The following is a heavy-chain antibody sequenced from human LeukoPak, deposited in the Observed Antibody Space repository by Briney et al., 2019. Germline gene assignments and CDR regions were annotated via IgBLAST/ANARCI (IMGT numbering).Heavy chain of an antibody. CDR3: AASYDMGWLIGY. V-gene: IGHV3-7*03. CDR1: GFTFGDTW. D-gene: IGHD3/OR15-3a*01. CDR2: IKQDGSEK. J-gene: IGHJ4*02. Sequence: GGSLRLSCAASGFTFGDTWMNWVRQVPGQGLEWVANIKQDGSEKFYVASVKGRFTISRDNGKSSLYLQMNSLRAEDTALYYCAASYDMGWLIGYWGQGTLVTVSS.